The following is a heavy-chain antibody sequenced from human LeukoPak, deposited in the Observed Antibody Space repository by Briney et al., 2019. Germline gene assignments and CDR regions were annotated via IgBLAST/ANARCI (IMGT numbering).Heavy chain of an antibody. V-gene: IGHV4-34*01. J-gene: IGHJ6*03. Sequence: PSETLSLTCAVYGGSFSGYYWSWIRQPPGKGLEWIGEINHSGSTNYNPSLKSRVTISVHTSKNQFSLKLSSVTAADTAVYYCARFSPPYYYYYMDVWGKGTTVTISS. CDR3: ARFSPPYYYYYMDV. CDR2: INHSGST. CDR1: GGSFSGYY.